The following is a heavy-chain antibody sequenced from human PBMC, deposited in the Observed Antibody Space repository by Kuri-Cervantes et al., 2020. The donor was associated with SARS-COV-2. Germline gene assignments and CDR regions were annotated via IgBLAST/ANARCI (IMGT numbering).Heavy chain of an antibody. J-gene: IGHJ4*02. D-gene: IGHD2-2*01. CDR2: ISSSGTYT. CDR3: ARTLGEDIVVVPAATFDY. Sequence: GESLKISCAASGFTFSDYYMSWIRQAPGKGLEWLSYISSSGTYTNYADSVKGRFTISRDNAKNSLYLQMNSLRAEDTAVYYCARTLGEDIVVVPAATFDYWGQGTLVTVSS. CDR1: GFTFSDYY. V-gene: IGHV3-11*06.